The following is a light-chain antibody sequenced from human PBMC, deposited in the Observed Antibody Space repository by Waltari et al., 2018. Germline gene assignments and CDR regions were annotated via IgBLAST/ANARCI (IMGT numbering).Light chain of an antibody. J-gene: IGKJ3*01. CDR2: GAS. Sequence: IQMTQSPSYLSASVGHRVAITCRASQSSGSYFNWYQQKSGEDPKVIIHGASSLESGVPARFSGSGSRTDFTHIISSLQPEDFATFYCQQSYEAPRTLGPGTKVDMK. V-gene: IGKV1-39*01. CDR1: QSSGSY. CDR3: QQSYEAPRT.